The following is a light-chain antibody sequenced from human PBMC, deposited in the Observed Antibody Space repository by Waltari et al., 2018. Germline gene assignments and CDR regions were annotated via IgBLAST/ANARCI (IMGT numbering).Light chain of an antibody. J-gene: IGKJ1*01. CDR2: DTS. V-gene: IGKV3-20*01. Sequence: SCRASQSVTRTLAWYQQKPGQAPRLLIYDTSTRATDIPDRFSGSGFGTDFSLTISRLEPEDFAVYYCQKYGTLPATFGQGTKVEIK. CDR3: QKYGTLPAT. CDR1: QSVTRT.